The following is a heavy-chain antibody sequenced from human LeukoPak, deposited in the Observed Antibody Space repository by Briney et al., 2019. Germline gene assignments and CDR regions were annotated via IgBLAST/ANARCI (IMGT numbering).Heavy chain of an antibody. CDR3: ARDPPVSGSGSYRDY. CDR2: ISAYNGNT. V-gene: IGHV1-18*01. CDR1: GYTFTSYG. J-gene: IGHJ4*02. D-gene: IGHD3-10*01. Sequence: ASVKVSCKASGYTFTSYGISWVRQAPGQGLEWMGWISAYNGNTNYAQKLQGRVTMTTDTSTSTAYMELRSLRSDDTAVYYCARDPPVSGSGSYRDYWGQGTLVTVSS.